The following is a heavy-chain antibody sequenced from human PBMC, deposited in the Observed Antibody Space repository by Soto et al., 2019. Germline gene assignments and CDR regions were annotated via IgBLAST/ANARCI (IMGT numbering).Heavy chain of an antibody. Sequence: ASVKVSCKASGYTFTSYGISWVRQAPGQGLEWMGWISDYNGNTNYVQNLQGRVTMTTDTSTSTAYMELRSLRSDDTAVYYCARDCSNGVCHDYYYYGMDVWGQGTTVTVSS. CDR3: ARDCSNGVCHDYYYYGMDV. V-gene: IGHV1-18*01. CDR1: GYTFTSYG. J-gene: IGHJ6*02. CDR2: ISDYNGNT. D-gene: IGHD2-8*01.